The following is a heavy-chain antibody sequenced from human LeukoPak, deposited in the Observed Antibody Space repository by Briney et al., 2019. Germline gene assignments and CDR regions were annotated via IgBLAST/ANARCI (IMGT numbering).Heavy chain of an antibody. J-gene: IGHJ4*02. V-gene: IGHV1-8*01. CDR2: MNPNSGDR. CDR3: ARHGSVLRYFDWLLYARTHFDY. CDR1: GYTFTNSD. Sequence: ASVKVSCKASGYTFTNSDINWVRQATGQGLEWMGWMNPNSGDRGYIQKFQGRVTMTRDTSISTAYMELSSLRSEDTAVYYCARHGSVLRYFDWLLYARTHFDYWGQGTLVTVSS. D-gene: IGHD3-9*01.